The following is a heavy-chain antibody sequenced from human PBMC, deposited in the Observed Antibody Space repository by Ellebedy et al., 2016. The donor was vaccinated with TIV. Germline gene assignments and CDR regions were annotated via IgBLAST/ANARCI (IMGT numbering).Heavy chain of an antibody. Sequence: AASVKVSCKASGYTFTMHWVRQAPGQGLEWMVIINPSGGSTNYAQKFQGRVTMTRDTSTSTVYMELSSLRSEDTAVYYCARDDPIATAGLYGMDVWGQGTTVTVSS. CDR1: GYTFT. CDR2: INPSGGST. J-gene: IGHJ6*02. CDR3: ARDDPIATAGLYGMDV. D-gene: IGHD6-13*01. V-gene: IGHV1-46*01.